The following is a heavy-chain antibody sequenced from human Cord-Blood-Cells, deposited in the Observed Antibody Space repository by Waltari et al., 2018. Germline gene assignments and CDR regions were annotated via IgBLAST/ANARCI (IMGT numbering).Heavy chain of an antibody. Sequence: QLQLQESGPGLVKPSETLPLTCTVSGCSISSTSYYWGWISQPPGKGLEWIGSIYYSGSTDYIPSLSSRDTISVDRAKSQFSMKLSFVTAADTAVYYCARLAAAGNWFDPWGQGTLVTVSS. D-gene: IGHD6-13*01. CDR2: IYYSGST. CDR3: ARLAAAGNWFDP. CDR1: GCSISSTSYY. V-gene: IGHV4-39*01. J-gene: IGHJ5*02.